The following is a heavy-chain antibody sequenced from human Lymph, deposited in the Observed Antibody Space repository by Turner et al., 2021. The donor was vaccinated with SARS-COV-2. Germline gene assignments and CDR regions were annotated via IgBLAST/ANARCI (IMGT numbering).Heavy chain of an antibody. CDR2: TTPILGIE. V-gene: IGHV1-69*10. D-gene: IGHD1-26*01. J-gene: IGHJ4*02. CDR1: GGTFSSHA. Sequence: QVQLVQSGAEVKKPGSSVKVSCKASGGTFSSHAISWVGQAPGQGLGWMGGTTPILGIENYAKKFQGRVTITADKPTSTAYMGLSNLRSEEPAVYYWAGAGGGRYFYFDYWGQGTLVTVSS. CDR3: AGAGGGRYFYFDY.